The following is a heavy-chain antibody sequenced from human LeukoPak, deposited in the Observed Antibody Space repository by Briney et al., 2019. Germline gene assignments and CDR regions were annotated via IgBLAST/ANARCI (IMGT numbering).Heavy chain of an antibody. CDR2: IDPSDSYT. D-gene: IGHD3-10*01. J-gene: IGHJ4*02. CDR1: GSSCTSYW. Sequence: HGASLQISCNSSGSSCTSYWISGVHQLPGEVVEWLGRIDPSDSYTNYSPSFQGHVTISADKSISTAYLQWSSLKASDTAMFYCARPSVDGSGSYPYWGQGTLVTVSS. V-gene: IGHV5-10-1*01. CDR3: ARPSVDGSGSYPY.